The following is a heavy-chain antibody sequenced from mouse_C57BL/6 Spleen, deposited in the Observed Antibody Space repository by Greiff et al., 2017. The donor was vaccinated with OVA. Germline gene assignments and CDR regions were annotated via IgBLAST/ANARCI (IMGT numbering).Heavy chain of an antibody. CDR3: ARKGHYYGSSYWYFDV. V-gene: IGHV1-42*01. CDR1: GYSFTGYY. CDR2: INPSTGGT. Sequence: EVQLQQSGPELVKPGASVKISCKASGYSFTGYYMNWVKQSPEKSLEWIGEINPSTGGTTYNQKFKAKATLTVDKSSSTAYMQLKSLTSEDSAVYYCARKGHYYGSSYWYFDVWGTGTTVTDSS. J-gene: IGHJ1*03. D-gene: IGHD1-1*01.